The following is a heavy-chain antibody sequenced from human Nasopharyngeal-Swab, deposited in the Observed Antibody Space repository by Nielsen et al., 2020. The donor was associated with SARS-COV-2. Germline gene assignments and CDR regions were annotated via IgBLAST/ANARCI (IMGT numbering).Heavy chain of an antibody. J-gene: IGHJ6*02. Sequence: WIRQPPGKGLEWVGRIKCKTDGGTTDYAAPVKGRFTISRDDSKNTLYLQMNSLKTEDTAVYYCTTDVDSSSWHYYYYGMDVWGQGTTVTVSS. V-gene: IGHV3-15*01. CDR3: TTDVDSSSWHYYYYGMDV. CDR2: IKCKTDGGTT. D-gene: IGHD6-13*01.